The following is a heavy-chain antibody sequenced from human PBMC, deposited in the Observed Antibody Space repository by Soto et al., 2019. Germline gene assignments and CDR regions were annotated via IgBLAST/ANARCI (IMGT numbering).Heavy chain of an antibody. CDR1: VYSISSGYY. J-gene: IGHJ6*02. CDR2: MNHGGTT. Sequence: PSETLSLTCAVSVYSISSGYYWGWIRQPPGKGLEWIGEMNHGGTTNYNPSLKSRVTLSVDTSKNQFSLKLNSVTAADTAVYYCARGVYCSSTSCYWGMDVWGQGTTVTVSS. V-gene: IGHV4-38-2*01. D-gene: IGHD2-2*01. CDR3: ARGVYCSSTSCYWGMDV.